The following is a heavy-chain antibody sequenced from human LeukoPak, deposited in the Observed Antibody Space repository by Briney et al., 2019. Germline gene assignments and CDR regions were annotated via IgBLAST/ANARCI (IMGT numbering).Heavy chain of an antibody. Sequence: ALVKVSCKASGYTFTGYYMHWVRQAPGQGLEWMGWINPNSGGTNYAQKFQGRVTMTRDTSISTAYMELSRLRSDDTAVYYCARDHGMLRAAFDIWGQGTMVTVSS. CDR3: ARDHGMLRAAFDI. CDR2: INPNSGGT. J-gene: IGHJ3*02. V-gene: IGHV1-2*02. CDR1: GYTFTGYY. D-gene: IGHD2-15*01.